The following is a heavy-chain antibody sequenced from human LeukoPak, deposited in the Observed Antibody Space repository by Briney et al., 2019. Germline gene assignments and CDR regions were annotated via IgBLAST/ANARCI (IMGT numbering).Heavy chain of an antibody. CDR2: ISWNSGSI. CDR1: GFTFDDYA. J-gene: IGHJ4*02. V-gene: IGHV3-9*03. Sequence: PGRSLRLSCAASGFTFDDYAMHWVRQAPGKGLEGVSGISWNSGSIVYADPVKGRFTISRDNAKNSLYLQMNSLRAEDMALYYCAKGHVDTAFGFFDYWGQGTLVTVSS. CDR3: AKGHVDTAFGFFDY. D-gene: IGHD5-18*01.